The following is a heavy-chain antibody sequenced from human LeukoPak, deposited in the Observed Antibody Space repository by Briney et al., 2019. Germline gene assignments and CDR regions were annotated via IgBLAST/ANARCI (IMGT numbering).Heavy chain of an antibody. D-gene: IGHD3-22*01. CDR3: AGVIHDAFDF. CDR1: GYTLTELS. V-gene: IGHV1-24*01. Sequence: GASVKVSCKVSGYTLTELSIHWVRQAPGKGLEWMGGFDLEDGETLYAQKFQGRVTVTEDTSTDTAYMELSSLRSEDTAVYYCAGVIHDAFDFWGQGTMVTVSS. CDR2: FDLEDGET. J-gene: IGHJ3*01.